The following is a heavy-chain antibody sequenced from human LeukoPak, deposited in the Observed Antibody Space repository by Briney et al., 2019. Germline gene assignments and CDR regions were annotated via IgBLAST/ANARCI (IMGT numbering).Heavy chain of an antibody. Sequence: PSETLSLTCTVSGGSISSYYWSWIRQHRGKGLEWIGYIYYSGSTYYNPSLNSRVTTSVDTSKNQFSLRLSSVTAADTAVYYCARVGRFRSGGLDYWGQGMLVTVSS. CDR1: GGSISSYY. J-gene: IGHJ4*02. CDR2: IYYSGST. V-gene: IGHV4-59*06. D-gene: IGHD2-21*01. CDR3: ARVGRFRSGGLDY.